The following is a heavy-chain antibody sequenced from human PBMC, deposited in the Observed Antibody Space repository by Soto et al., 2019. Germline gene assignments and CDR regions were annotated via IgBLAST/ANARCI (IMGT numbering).Heavy chain of an antibody. CDR1: GGSISSGGYY. Sequence: SETVSLTCTVSGGSISSGGYYWSWIRQHPGKGLEWIGYIYYSGSTYYNPSLKSRVTISVDTSKNQFSLKLSSVTAADTAVYYCARDQRGSSSSWYEDYYYYYGMDVWGQGTTVTVSS. J-gene: IGHJ6*02. D-gene: IGHD6-13*01. CDR2: IYYSGST. CDR3: ARDQRGSSSSWYEDYYYYYGMDV. V-gene: IGHV4-31*03.